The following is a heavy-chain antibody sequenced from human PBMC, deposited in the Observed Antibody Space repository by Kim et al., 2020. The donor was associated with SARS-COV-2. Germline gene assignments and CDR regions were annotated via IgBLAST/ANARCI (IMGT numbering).Heavy chain of an antibody. CDR2: ISGSGGST. Sequence: GGSLRLSCAASGFTFSSYAMSWVRQAPGKGLEWVSAISGSGGSTYYADSVKGLFTISRDNSKNTLYLQMNSLRAEDTAVYYCAKTQYSSSWYGPEYYFDYWGQGTLVTVSS. J-gene: IGHJ4*02. CDR3: AKTQYSSSWYGPEYYFDY. D-gene: IGHD6-13*01. V-gene: IGHV3-23*01. CDR1: GFTFSSYA.